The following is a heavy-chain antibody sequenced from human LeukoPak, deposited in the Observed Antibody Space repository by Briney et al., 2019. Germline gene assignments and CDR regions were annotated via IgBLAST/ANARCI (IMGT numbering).Heavy chain of an antibody. V-gene: IGHV4-34*01. D-gene: IGHD3-16*01. CDR3: ASGGGYAYY. Sequence: KSSETLSLTCAVYGGSFSGYYWSWIRQPPGKGLEWIGEINHSGSTNYNQSLKSRVTISVDTSKNQFSLKLSSVTAADTAVYYCASGGGYAYYWGQGTLVTVSS. CDR2: INHSGST. J-gene: IGHJ4*02. CDR1: GGSFSGYY.